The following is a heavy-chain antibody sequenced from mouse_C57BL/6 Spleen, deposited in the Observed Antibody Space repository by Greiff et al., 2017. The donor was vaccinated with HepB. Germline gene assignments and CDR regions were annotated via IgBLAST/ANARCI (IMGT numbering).Heavy chain of an antibody. CDR3: ARGIYYDYDWAMDF. Sequence: VQLQQPGAELVKPGASVKLSCKASGYTFTSYWMHWVKQRPGQGLEWIGMIHPNSGSTNYNEKFKSKATLTVDKSSSTAYMQLSSLTSEDSAVYYCARGIYYDYDWAMDFWGQGTSVTGSS. V-gene: IGHV1-64*01. D-gene: IGHD2-4*01. CDR1: GYTFTSYW. CDR2: IHPNSGST. J-gene: IGHJ4*01.